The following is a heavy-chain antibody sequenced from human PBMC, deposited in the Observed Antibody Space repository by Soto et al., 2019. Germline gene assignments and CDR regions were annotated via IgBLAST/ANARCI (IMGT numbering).Heavy chain of an antibody. D-gene: IGHD2-2*01. CDR1: RGSISSGGYY. V-gene: IGHV4-31*03. CDR3: AIDWVVPAAKGSDYYYGMDV. CDR2: IYYSGSP. J-gene: IGHJ6*02. Sequence: SETLSLTCTVSRGSISSGGYYWSWIRLHHRKGPGWIGYIYYSGSPYYNPSLKSRVTISVDTSKNPFSLKLSSMTTADTAVYYCAIDWVVPAAKGSDYYYGMDVWGQGTTVTVSS.